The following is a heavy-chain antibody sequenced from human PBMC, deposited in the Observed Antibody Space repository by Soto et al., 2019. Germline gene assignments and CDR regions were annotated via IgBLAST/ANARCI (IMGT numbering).Heavy chain of an antibody. V-gene: IGHV4-31*03. J-gene: IGHJ4*02. CDR2: IYYSGST. CDR3: AREGSTGTTQFFDY. D-gene: IGHD1-7*01. Sequence: LSLTCTVSGGSISSGGYYWSWIRQHPGKGLEWIGYIYYSGSTYYNPSLKSRVTISVDTSKNQFSLKLSSVTAADTAVYYCAREGSTGTTQFFDYWGQGTLVTVSS. CDR1: GGSISSGGYY.